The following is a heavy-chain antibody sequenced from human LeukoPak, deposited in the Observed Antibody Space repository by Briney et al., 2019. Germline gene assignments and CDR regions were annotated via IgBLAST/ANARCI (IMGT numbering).Heavy chain of an antibody. CDR3: ARDIADCSSTSCYVAAAGLDY. J-gene: IGHJ4*02. CDR1: GFTFSSYG. V-gene: IGHV3-30*03. CDR2: ISYDGSNK. Sequence: PGGSLRLSCAAPGFTFSSYGMHWVRQAPGKGLEWVAVISYDGSNKYYADSVKGRFTISRDNSKNTLYLQMNSLRAEDTAVYYCARDIADCSSTSCYVAAAGLDYWGQGTLVTVSS. D-gene: IGHD2-2*01.